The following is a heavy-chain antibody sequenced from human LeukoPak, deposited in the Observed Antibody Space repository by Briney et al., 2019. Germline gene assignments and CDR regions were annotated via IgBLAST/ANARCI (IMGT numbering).Heavy chain of an antibody. J-gene: IGHJ4*02. D-gene: IGHD6-19*01. CDR1: RVSIFTYY. CDR2: IYNSGST. CDR3: ARGGDSSGWLFDY. Sequence: PLETLSLTCTVSRVSIFTYYWSWIRQPPGKGLEWIGYIYNSGSTNYNPSLKSRVTISVDTSKNQFSLKLNSVTTADTAVYYCARGGDSSGWLFDYWGQGILVTVSS. V-gene: IGHV4-59*01.